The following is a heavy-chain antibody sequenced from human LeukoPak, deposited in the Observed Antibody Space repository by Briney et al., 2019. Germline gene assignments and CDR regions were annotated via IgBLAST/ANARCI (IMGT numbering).Heavy chain of an antibody. CDR1: GFTFSSYS. CDR3: ARDYDGSGSYALDY. V-gene: IGHV3-33*08. Sequence: GGSLRLSCAASGFTFSSYSMNWVRQAPGKGLEWVAVIWYDGSNKYYADSVKGRFTISRDNSKNTLYLQMNSLRAEDTAVYYCARDYDGSGSYALDYWGQGTLVTVSP. D-gene: IGHD3-10*01. CDR2: IWYDGSNK. J-gene: IGHJ4*02.